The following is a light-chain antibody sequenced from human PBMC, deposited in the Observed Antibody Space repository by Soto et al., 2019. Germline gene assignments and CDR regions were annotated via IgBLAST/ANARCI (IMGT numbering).Light chain of an antibody. CDR2: GAS. Sequence: EIVMTQSPATLSVSPGEIATLSFSASQSVSSNLAWYQQQPGQAPRLLIYGASTRATGIPARFSGSGSGTEFTLTISSLQSEDFAVYDCQHEDTFGQGTKLEIK. J-gene: IGKJ2*01. V-gene: IGKV3-15*01. CDR3: QHEDT. CDR1: QSVSSN.